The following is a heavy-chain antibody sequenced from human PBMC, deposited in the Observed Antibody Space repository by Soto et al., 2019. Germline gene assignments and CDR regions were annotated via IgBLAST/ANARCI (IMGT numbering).Heavy chain of an antibody. D-gene: IGHD5-18*01. Sequence: QVQLVQSGAEVKKPGSSVKVSCKASGGTFSSYAISWVRQAPGQGLEWMGGIIPIFGTANYAQKFQGRVTITADKSTSTAYMELSSLRSEGTAVYYCARGATYVDTAMVGGFDYWGQGTLVTVSS. V-gene: IGHV1-69*06. J-gene: IGHJ4*02. CDR3: ARGATYVDTAMVGGFDY. CDR2: IIPIFGTA. CDR1: GGTFSSYA.